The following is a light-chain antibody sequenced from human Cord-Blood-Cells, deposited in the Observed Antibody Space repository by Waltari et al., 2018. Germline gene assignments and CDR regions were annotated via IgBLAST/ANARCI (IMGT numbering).Light chain of an antibody. V-gene: IGLV1-47*01. J-gene: IGLJ1*01. CDR1: SPNIGSNY. Sequence: QSVLTQPPSASGTPGQRVTISCSGSSPNIGSNYVYWYQQLPGTAPKLLIYRNNQRPSGVTDRFSGSKSGTSASLAISGLRSEDEADYYCAAWDDSLSGYVFGTGTKVTVL. CDR2: RNN. CDR3: AAWDDSLSGYV.